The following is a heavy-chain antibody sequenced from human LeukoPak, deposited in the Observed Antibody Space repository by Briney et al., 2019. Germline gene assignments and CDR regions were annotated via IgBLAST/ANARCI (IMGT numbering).Heavy chain of an antibody. CDR1: GYSISNGYQ. Sequence: SETLSLTCAVYGYSISNGYQWAWIRQPSGKTLEWIGSIYHSGSAHYNPSLKSRVTISVDTSNNHFSLRLSSVTAADTAVYYCARDPRWLTPDCTSTSCYENYFDPWGQGTLVTVSS. J-gene: IGHJ5*02. CDR3: ARDPRWLTPDCTSTSCYENYFDP. CDR2: IYHSGSA. D-gene: IGHD2-2*01. V-gene: IGHV4-38-2*02.